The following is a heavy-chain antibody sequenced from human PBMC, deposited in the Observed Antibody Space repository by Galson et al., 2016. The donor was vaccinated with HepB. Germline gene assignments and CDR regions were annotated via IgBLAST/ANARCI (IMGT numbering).Heavy chain of an antibody. CDR1: GFSFSSYG. D-gene: IGHD2-15*01. CDR2: IWDDGSNK. V-gene: IGHV3-33*01. J-gene: IGHJ4*02. Sequence: SLRLSCAASGFSFSSYGMHWVRQAPGKGLEWVAVIWDDGSNKYYADSVKGRFTISRDNYKNTLYLQMNSLRAEDTAVYYCARGNTCRGGACYLDYWGQGTPVTVS. CDR3: ARGNTCRGGACYLDY.